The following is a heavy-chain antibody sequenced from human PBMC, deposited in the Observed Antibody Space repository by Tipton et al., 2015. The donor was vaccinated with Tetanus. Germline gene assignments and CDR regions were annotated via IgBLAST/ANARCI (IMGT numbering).Heavy chain of an antibody. D-gene: IGHD1-26*01. V-gene: IGHV4-31*03. CDR2: IYNSGST. CDR3: ARDQARGARGWNYFDY. CDR1: GGSISSGGYY. J-gene: IGHJ4*02. Sequence: GLVKPSQTLSLTCTVSGGSISSGGYYWSWIRQHPGKGLEWIGDIYNSGSTYYNPSLKSRVPMSVDTSQNQFSLKLNSVTAGDTAVYYCARDQARGARGWNYFDYWGQGSLVTVSS.